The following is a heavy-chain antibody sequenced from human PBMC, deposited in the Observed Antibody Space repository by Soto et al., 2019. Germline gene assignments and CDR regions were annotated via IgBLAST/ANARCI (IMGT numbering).Heavy chain of an antibody. CDR3: AHRPDNWNYAGFDH. V-gene: IGHV2-5*02. CDR1: GFSLSTGGVN. J-gene: IGHJ4*02. CDR2: INWDDDK. Sequence: QITLKESGPTLVKPTQTLTLTCTFSGFSLSTGGVNVAWIRQPPGKALEWLALINWDDDKRYSPSLKNRLTGNKDPSKNPVVPTMTNMDPVDSGTYYFAHRPDNWNYAGFDHWGQGTLVTVSS. D-gene: IGHD1-7*01.